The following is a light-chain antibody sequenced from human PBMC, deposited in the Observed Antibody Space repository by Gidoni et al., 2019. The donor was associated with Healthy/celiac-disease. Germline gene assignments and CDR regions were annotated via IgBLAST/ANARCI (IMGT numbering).Light chain of an antibody. Sequence: QSVLTQPPPVYGAPRQRVPISCTGISSNIGAGYGVHWYQQLPGTAPNLLIYGNSNRPSGVPDRFSGSKSGTSASLAITGLQAEDEADYYCQSYDSSLSGSLFGTGTKVTVL. CDR2: GNS. V-gene: IGLV1-40*01. CDR3: QSYDSSLSGSL. CDR1: SSNIGAGYG. J-gene: IGLJ1*01.